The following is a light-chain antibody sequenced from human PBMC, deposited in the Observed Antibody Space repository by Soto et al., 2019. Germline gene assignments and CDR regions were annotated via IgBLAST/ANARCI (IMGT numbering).Light chain of an antibody. CDR3: MQALQTPYT. J-gene: IGKJ2*01. V-gene: IGKV2-28*01. CDR2: LGS. CDR1: QSLLHSNGYNY. Sequence: DIVMTQSPLSLPVTPGEPASISCRSSQSLLHSNGYNYLDWYLQKPWQSPQLLIYLGSNRASGVHDRFSGSGSGTDFTLKISRVEAEDVGVYYCMQALQTPYTFGQGTKLEIK.